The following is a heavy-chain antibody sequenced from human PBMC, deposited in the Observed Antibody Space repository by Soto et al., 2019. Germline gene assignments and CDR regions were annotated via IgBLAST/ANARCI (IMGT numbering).Heavy chain of an antibody. CDR2: RKQDVSEK. CDR1: GVTFISSW. Sequence: TGGFLRLSCAASGVTFISSWMTWFGQAPGKGLKWVANRKQDVSEKYYVDSVKGRFTISRDNAKISLYLQMNSLRAEDTAVYYCASWDYVWGSYRSGLFDYWGQGTLVTVSS. CDR3: ASWDYVWGSYRSGLFDY. J-gene: IGHJ4*02. V-gene: IGHV3-7*05. D-gene: IGHD3-16*02.